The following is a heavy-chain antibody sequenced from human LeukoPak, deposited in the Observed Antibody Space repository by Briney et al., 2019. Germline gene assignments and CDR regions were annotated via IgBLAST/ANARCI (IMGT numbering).Heavy chain of an antibody. V-gene: IGHV3-33*06. CDR2: IWNDGTYK. CDR1: GFRFSNYG. J-gene: IGHJ4*02. D-gene: IGHD2-15*01. Sequence: GGSLRLSCATSGFRFSNYGMHWVRQAPGKGLEWVAVIWNDGTYKYYADSVKGRFTISRDNSKNTLYLQMNSLRAEDAAVYYCAKPTRGSGGSFLIDYWGQGTLVTVSS. CDR3: AKPTRGSGGSFLIDY.